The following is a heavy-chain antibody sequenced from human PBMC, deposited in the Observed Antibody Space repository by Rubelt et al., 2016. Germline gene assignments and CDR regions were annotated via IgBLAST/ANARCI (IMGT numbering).Heavy chain of an antibody. D-gene: IGHD1-26*01. J-gene: IGHJ4*02. V-gene: IGHV4-61*03. Sequence: QVQLQESGPGLVKSSETLSLTCTVSGFSISSGYFWGWIRQPPGKGLEWIGYIYYSGSTNYNPSLKSRVTMSVDTSKNHFSLKLTPVTAADAAVYYCARGPQWELPTYDYWGQGILVTVSS. CDR1: GFSISSGYF. CDR2: IYYSGST. CDR3: ARGPQWELPTYDY.